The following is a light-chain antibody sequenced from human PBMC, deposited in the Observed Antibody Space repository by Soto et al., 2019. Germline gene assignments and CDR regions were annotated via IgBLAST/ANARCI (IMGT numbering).Light chain of an antibody. J-gene: IGKJ5*01. CDR2: SAS. V-gene: IGKV1-12*01. CDR3: QQTNSFPIT. Sequence: DIQMTQSPSSVSASVGDRVTITCRASQGISSWLAWYQQKPGAAHKLLIYSASRLARGVPSSFSGIGSGTDFTLAISSLPPDDCAHAYCQQTNSFPITFGQGTRL. CDR1: QGISSW.